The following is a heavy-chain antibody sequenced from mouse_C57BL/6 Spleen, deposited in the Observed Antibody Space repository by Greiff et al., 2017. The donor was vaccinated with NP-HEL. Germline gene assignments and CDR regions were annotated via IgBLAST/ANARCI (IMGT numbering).Heavy chain of an antibody. CDR2: IWTGGGT. CDR3: ASGYYSNDYAMDY. J-gene: IGHJ4*01. Sequence: VQVVESGPGLVAPSQSLSITCTVSGFSLTSYAISWVRQPPGKGLEWLGVIWTGGGTNYNSALKSRLSISKDNSKSQVFLKMNSLQTDDTARYYCASGYYSNDYAMDYWGQGTSVTVSS. D-gene: IGHD2-5*01. V-gene: IGHV2-9-1*01. CDR1: GFSLTSYA.